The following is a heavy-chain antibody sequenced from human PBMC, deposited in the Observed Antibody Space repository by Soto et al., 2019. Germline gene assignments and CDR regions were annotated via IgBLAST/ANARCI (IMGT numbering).Heavy chain of an antibody. V-gene: IGHV1-69*12. CDR1: GGTFSSYA. CDR2: IIPIFGTA. CDR3: ARGGGEYSSSRHIDDAFDI. J-gene: IGHJ3*02. D-gene: IGHD6-6*01. Sequence: QVQLVQSGAEVKKPGSLVKVSCKASGGTFSSYAISWVRQAPGQGLEWMGGIIPIFGTANYAQKFQGRVTITADESTSTAYMELSSLRSEDTAVYYCARGGGEYSSSRHIDDAFDIWGQGTMVTVSS.